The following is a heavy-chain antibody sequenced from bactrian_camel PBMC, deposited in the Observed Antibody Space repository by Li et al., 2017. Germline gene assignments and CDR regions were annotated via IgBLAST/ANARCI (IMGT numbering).Heavy chain of an antibody. V-gene: IGHV3S7*01. D-gene: IGHD5*01. J-gene: IGHJ4*01. Sequence: HVQLVESGGGKVEPGGSLRLTCTTSGFNFRQFAMNWVRQAPGKGLEWVSSTYSDGSNTRYADSLKGRFTMSRDNAKNTVYLQMNSLKPEDTAVYYCVRDLNPGTGQSILWGQGTQVTVS. CDR3: VRDLNPGTGQSIL. CDR2: TYSDGSNT. CDR1: GFNFRQFA.